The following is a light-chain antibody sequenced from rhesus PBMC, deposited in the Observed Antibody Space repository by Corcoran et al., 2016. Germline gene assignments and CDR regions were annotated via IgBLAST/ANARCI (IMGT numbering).Light chain of an antibody. V-gene: IGKV3-35*01. Sequence: EIVLTQSPATLSLSPGERATPSCRASQSTNSKLAWYQQRTGQPPRLLIFDASTRTTDIPARFSGSGSGTDFTLTLSSLEPEDVGVYFCQQYRDWPFTFGPGTKLDVK. CDR1: QSTNSK. J-gene: IGKJ3*01. CDR3: QQYRDWPFT. CDR2: DAS.